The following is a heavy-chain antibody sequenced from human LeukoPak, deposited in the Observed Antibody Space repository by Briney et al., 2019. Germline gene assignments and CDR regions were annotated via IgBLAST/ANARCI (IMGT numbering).Heavy chain of an antibody. CDR2: IYTSGST. CDR1: GGSISSYY. V-gene: IGHV4-4*07. Sequence: SETLSLTCTVSGGSISSYYWSWIRQPAGKGLEWIGRIYTSGSTNYNPSLKSRVTISVDTSKNQFSLKLSSVTAADTAVYYCASSFLWLNGFDYWGQGTLVTVSS. J-gene: IGHJ4*02. D-gene: IGHD2-21*01. CDR3: ASSFLWLNGFDY.